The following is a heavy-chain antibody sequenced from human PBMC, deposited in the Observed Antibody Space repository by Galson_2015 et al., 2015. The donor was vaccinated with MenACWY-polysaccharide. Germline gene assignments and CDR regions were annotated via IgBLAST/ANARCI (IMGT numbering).Heavy chain of an antibody. CDR1: GFTFGSCA. Sequence: LRLGGAASGFTFGSCARSWVRQAPGMGLVWGSGISGSGGSPYEADSGKGRFQVSRDNTKNELYLQMDSLRAEDPAVYYCAKRMTTVGAFDIWGHGTMVTVSS. J-gene: IGHJ3*02. D-gene: IGHD4-23*01. V-gene: IGHV3-23*01. CDR3: AKRMTTVGAFDI. CDR2: ISGSGGSP.